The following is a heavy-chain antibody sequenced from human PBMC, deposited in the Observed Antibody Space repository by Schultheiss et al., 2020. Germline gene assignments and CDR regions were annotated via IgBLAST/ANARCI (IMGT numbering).Heavy chain of an antibody. V-gene: IGHV4-59*12. CDR2: IYYSGST. CDR1: GGSISSYY. J-gene: IGHJ4*02. CDR3: ARGRRQDRRITMVRGVIINGIDY. D-gene: IGHD3-10*01. Sequence: GSLRLSCTVSGGSISSYYWSWIRQPPGKGLQWIGSIYYSGSTYYNPSLKSRVTISVDTSKNQFSLKLSSVTAADTAVYYCARGRRQDRRITMVRGVIINGIDYWGQGTLFTVSS.